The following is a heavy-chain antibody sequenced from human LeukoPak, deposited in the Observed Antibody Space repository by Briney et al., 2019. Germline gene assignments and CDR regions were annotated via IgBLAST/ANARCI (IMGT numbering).Heavy chain of an antibody. CDR3: AKARIAVANWFDP. CDR1: GYTFTSYG. CDR2: ISAYNGNT. J-gene: IGHJ5*02. V-gene: IGHV1-18*01. D-gene: IGHD6-19*01. Sequence: ASVTVSCTASGYTFTSYGISWVRQVPGQGLEWMGWISAYNGNTNYAQKLQGRVTMTTDTSTSTAYMELRSLRSDDTAVYYCAKARIAVANWFDPWGQGTLVTVSS.